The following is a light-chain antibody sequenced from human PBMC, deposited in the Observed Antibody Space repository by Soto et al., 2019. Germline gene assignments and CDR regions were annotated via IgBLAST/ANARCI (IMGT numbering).Light chain of an antibody. CDR3: QQYNNWHPYT. CDR1: QSVSSN. V-gene: IGKV3-15*01. CDR2: GAS. Sequence: EIVMTQSPATLSVSPGERATLSCRASQSVSSNLAWYQQKPGQAPRLLIYGASTRATGIQARFSGSGSGTEFTLTISSLQSEDFAVYYCQQYNNWHPYTFGQGTKLEIK. J-gene: IGKJ2*01.